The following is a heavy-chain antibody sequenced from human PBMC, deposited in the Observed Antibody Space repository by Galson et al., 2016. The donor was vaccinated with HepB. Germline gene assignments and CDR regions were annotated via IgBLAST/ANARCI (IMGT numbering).Heavy chain of an antibody. Sequence: SLRLSCAASGFTLGGYAMHWVRQVPGKGLEWVSGISRNSDDIAYADSVKGRFTISRDNAKNSLYLQMNSLRAEDTALYYCAKDPYDSSGHYTLGFDYWGQGTLVTVSS. J-gene: IGHJ4*02. CDR3: AKDPYDSSGHYTLGFDY. CDR1: GFTLGGYA. CDR2: ISRNSDDI. V-gene: IGHV3-9*01. D-gene: IGHD3-22*01.